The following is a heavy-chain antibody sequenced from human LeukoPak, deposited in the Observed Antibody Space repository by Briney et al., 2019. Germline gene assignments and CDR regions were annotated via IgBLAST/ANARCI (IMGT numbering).Heavy chain of an antibody. CDR2: ISYTGST. J-gene: IGHJ4*02. V-gene: IGHV4-59*01. Sequence: SETLSLTCAVSGGSISTYYWSWIRQPPGKGLEWIGYISYTGSTNYNPSLKSRVIISVDTSKNQFSLKLSSVTAADTAVYYYARDSSGWYADYWGQGILVTVSS. CDR1: GGSISTYY. CDR3: ARDSSGWYADY. D-gene: IGHD6-19*01.